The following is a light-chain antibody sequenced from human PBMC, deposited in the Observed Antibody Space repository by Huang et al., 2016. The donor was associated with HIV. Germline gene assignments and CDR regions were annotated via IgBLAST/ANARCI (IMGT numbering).Light chain of an antibody. CDR2: GAS. Sequence: EIVLTQSPGTLSLSPGERATLSCWASQSVTGNLAWYQHRPGQPPRLLIYGASTRAANIPGRFSGTGSGTEFTLTISSLKSEDSAVYYCQQYNTWPSTWTFGQGTKVEIK. V-gene: IGKV3-15*01. CDR1: QSVTGN. CDR3: QQYNTWPSTWT. J-gene: IGKJ1*01.